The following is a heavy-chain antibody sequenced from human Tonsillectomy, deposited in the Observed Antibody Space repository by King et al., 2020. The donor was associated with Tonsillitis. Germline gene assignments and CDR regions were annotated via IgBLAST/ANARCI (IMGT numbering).Heavy chain of an antibody. Sequence: VQLVESGGDLVQPGRSLRISCTASGFTFGDYGMSWVRQAPGKGLEWVALIRSRTYGGTPEYGASVKGRFTISRDDSKSTAYLLMNSLETEDTAVYYCSRYPHPHCSNTGCHFDSWGQGTLVTVSS. V-gene: IGHV3-49*04. D-gene: IGHD2-2*01. J-gene: IGHJ4*02. CDR1: GFTFGDYG. CDR3: SRYPHPHCSNTGCHFDS. CDR2: IRSRTYGGTP.